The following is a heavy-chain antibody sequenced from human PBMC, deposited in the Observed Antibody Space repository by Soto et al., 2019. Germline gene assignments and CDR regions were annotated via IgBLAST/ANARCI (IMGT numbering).Heavy chain of an antibody. CDR3: ARHSRNPYYYGMDV. CDR2: IYPGDSDT. D-gene: IGHD4-4*01. CDR1: GYRFTSYW. Sequence: PGESLKISCQCSGYRFTSYWIGWVRQMPGKGLEWMGIIYPGDSDTRYSPSFRGQVTISADKSISTAYLQWSSLKASDTAMYYCARHSRNPYYYGMDVWGQGTTVTVSS. J-gene: IGHJ6*02. V-gene: IGHV5-51*01.